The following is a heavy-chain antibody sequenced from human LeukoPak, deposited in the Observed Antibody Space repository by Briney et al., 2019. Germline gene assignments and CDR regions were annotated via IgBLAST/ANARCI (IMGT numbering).Heavy chain of an antibody. D-gene: IGHD6-19*01. CDR1: GGSFSGYY. V-gene: IGHV4-34*01. CDR3: ARARQWLVYFDY. J-gene: IGHJ4*02. Sequence: SETLSLTRAVFGGSFSGYYWSWTRQPPGKGLEWIGEINHSGSTNYNPSLKSRVTISVDTSKNQFSLKLSSVTAADTAVYYCARARQWLVYFDYWGQGTLVTVSS. CDR2: INHSGST.